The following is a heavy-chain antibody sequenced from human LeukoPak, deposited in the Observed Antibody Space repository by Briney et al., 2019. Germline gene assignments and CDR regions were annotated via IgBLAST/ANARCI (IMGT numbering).Heavy chain of an antibody. CDR3: ARDYCSSTSCYGINWFDP. J-gene: IGHJ5*02. CDR2: ISSSGSTI. Sequence: GGSLRLSCAASGFTFSSYEMNWVRQAPGKGLEWVSYISSSGSTIYYADSVKGRFTISRDNAKNSLYLQMNSLRAEDTAVYYCARDYCSSTSCYGINWFDPWGQGTLVTVSS. V-gene: IGHV3-48*03. CDR1: GFTFSSYE. D-gene: IGHD2-2*01.